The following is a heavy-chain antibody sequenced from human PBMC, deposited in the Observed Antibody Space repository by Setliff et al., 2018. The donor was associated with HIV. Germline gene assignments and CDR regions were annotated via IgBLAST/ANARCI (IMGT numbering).Heavy chain of an antibody. J-gene: IGHJ6*03. CDR2: IYYSGRT. CDR3: AGEIAPAARLPNVGGPPPPGYYHYMDV. D-gene: IGHD2-8*01. CDR1: RGSISSTSHY. Sequence: PSETLSLTCIVSRGSISSTSHYWGWVRQSPGRRLEWIGSIYYSGRTYYNPSLKSRVTMSVDTSTNQFYLDLTSETAADTAVYFCAGEIAPAARLPNVGGPPPPGYYHYMDVWGKGTTVTVSS. V-gene: IGHV4-39*07.